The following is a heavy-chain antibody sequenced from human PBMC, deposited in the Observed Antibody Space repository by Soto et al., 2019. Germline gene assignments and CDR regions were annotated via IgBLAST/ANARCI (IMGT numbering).Heavy chain of an antibody. CDR2: IIPILGIA. CDR3: ARGKITMIVSWFDP. J-gene: IGHJ5*02. CDR1: GGTFSSYT. D-gene: IGHD3-22*01. V-gene: IGHV1-69*02. Sequence: QVPLVQSGAEVKKPGSSVKVSCKASGGTFSSYTISWVRQAPGQGLEWMGRIIPILGIANYAQKFQGRVTITADKSTSTAYMELSSLRSEDTAVYYCARGKITMIVSWFDPWGQGTLVTVSS.